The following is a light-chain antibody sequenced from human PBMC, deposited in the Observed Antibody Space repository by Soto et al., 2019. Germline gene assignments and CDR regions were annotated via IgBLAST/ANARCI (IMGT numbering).Light chain of an antibody. CDR2: EAS. CDR3: QQYNTYWVT. CDR1: QSISGW. V-gene: IGKV1-5*03. Sequence: DIQMTQSPSTLSASVGDRVTITCRASQSISGWLAWYQQKPGKAPKLLIYEASNLESGVPSRFSCSGSGTEFTLTITSLQPDDFATYYCQQYNTYWVTFGGGTKVENK. J-gene: IGKJ4*01.